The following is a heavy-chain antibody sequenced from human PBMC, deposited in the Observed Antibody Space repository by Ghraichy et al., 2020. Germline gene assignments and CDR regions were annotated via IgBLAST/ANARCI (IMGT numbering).Heavy chain of an antibody. D-gene: IGHD1-14*01. CDR2: IYSGGST. Sequence: GGSLRLSCAASGFTVSSNYMSWVRQAPGKGLEWVSVIYSGGSTYYADSVKGRFTISRDNSKNTLYLQMNSLRAEDTAVYYCATGLEMRQVYYFDYWGQGTLVTVSS. V-gene: IGHV3-66*01. CDR3: ATGLEMRQVYYFDY. J-gene: IGHJ4*02. CDR1: GFTVSSNY.